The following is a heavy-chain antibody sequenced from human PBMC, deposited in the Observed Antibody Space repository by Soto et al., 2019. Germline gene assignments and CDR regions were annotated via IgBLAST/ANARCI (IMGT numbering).Heavy chain of an antibody. Sequence: QVQLQQWGAGLLKPSETLSLTCAVYGGSFSGYYWSWIRQPPGKGLEWIGEINHSGSTNYNPSLKSRVTISVDTSKNQFSLKLSSVTAADTAVYYCARVRVAGVVPAATSADYFDYWGQGTLVTVSS. J-gene: IGHJ4*02. V-gene: IGHV4-34*01. CDR3: ARVRVAGVVPAATSADYFDY. CDR2: INHSGST. CDR1: GGSFSGYY. D-gene: IGHD2-2*01.